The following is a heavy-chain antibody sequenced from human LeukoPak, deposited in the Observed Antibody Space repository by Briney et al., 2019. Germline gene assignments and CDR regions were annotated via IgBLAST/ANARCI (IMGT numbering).Heavy chain of an antibody. V-gene: IGHV1-18*01. Sequence: ASVKVSCKASGYTFSIYAISWVRQAPGQGLEWMGWISAYNGNTDYAQKFQGRVTMTTDTSTSTAYMELRSLGSDETAVYYCARVDLLTGYYFFDYWGQGTLVTVSS. CDR2: ISAYNGNT. J-gene: IGHJ4*02. D-gene: IGHD3-9*01. CDR3: ARVDLLTGYYFFDY. CDR1: GYTFSIYA.